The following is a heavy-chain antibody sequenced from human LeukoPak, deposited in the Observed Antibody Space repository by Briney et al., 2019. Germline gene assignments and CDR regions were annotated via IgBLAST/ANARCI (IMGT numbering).Heavy chain of an antibody. CDR3: ARDLKRYSSGWYSFGGYYYYYMDV. V-gene: IGHV6-1*01. CDR1: GDSVSSNSAA. J-gene: IGHJ6*03. D-gene: IGHD6-19*01. Sequence: SQTLSLTCAISGDSVSSNSAAWNWISQSPSRGLEWLGRTYYRSKWYNDYAVSVKSRITINPDTSKNQFSLQLNSVTPEDTAVYYCARDLKRYSSGWYSFGGYYYYYMDVWGKGTTVTVSS. CDR2: TYYRSKWYN.